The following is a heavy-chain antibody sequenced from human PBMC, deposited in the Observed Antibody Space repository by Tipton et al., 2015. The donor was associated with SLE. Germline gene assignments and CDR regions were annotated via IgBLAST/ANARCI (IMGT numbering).Heavy chain of an antibody. V-gene: IGHV3-30*02. CDR3: AKAQQYYDFWSGSNFDY. CDR2: IRYDGSNK. J-gene: IGHJ4*02. Sequence: SLRLSCAASGFTFSSYGMHWVRQAPGKGLEWVAFIRYDGSNKYYADSVKGRFTISRDTSKNTLYLQMNSLRAEDTAVYYCAKAQQYYDFWSGSNFDYWGQGTLVTVSS. CDR1: GFTFSSYG. D-gene: IGHD3-3*01.